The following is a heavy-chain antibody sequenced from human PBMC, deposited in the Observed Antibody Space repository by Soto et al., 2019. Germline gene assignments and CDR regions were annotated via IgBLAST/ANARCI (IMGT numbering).Heavy chain of an antibody. CDR2: IYWNDDK. D-gene: IGHD2-15*01. J-gene: IGHJ5*02. V-gene: IGHV2-5*01. CDR3: AHSAIVVVVAATSGWFDP. Sequence: SGPTLVNPTQTLTLTCTFSGFSLSTSGVGVGWIRQPPGKALEWLALIYWNDDKRYSPSLKSRLTITKDTSKNQVVLTMTNMDPEDTATYYCAHSAIVVVVAATSGWFDPWGQGTPVAVSS. CDR1: GFSLSTSGVG.